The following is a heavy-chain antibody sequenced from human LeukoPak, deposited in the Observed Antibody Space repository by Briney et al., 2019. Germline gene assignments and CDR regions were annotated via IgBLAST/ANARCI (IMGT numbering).Heavy chain of an antibody. CDR3: AREEANYYYMDV. Sequence: QPGGSLRLSCAASGFTVSRQLMNWVRQAPGKGLEWVSRISGGGSTDYADSVKGRFTISRDNSKNTLYLEMNSLRADDTAVYFCAREEANYYYMDVWGRGTTVTVSS. J-gene: IGHJ6*03. CDR2: ISGGGST. CDR1: GFTVSRQL. V-gene: IGHV3-53*01.